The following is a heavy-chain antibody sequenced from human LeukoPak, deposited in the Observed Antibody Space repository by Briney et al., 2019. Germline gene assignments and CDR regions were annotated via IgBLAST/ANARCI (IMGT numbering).Heavy chain of an antibody. CDR3: HSVKGSYSGYDYDAFDI. D-gene: IGHD5-12*01. CDR1: GGSISSGGHS. J-gene: IGHJ3*02. Sequence: PSETLSLTCAVSGGSISSGGHSWRWVRQPPGKGLEWIGEIYHSGSTNYNPSLKSRVTISVDKSKNQFSLKLSSVTAADTAVYYCHSVKGSYSGYDYDAFDIWGQGTMVTVSS. CDR2: IYHSGST. V-gene: IGHV4-30-2*01.